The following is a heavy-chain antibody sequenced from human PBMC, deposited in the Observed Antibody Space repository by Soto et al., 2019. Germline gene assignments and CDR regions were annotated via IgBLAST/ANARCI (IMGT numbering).Heavy chain of an antibody. Sequence: QVQLQESGPGLVRPSQTLSLTCTVSSDSISSTNYYWSWIRQPPGKGLEWIGYIYYSGNTYYDPSLKSRVSLSVDTSKNQFSLELTSVTAADTAVYYCARVGVLEGDFDMWGQGTMVTVSS. CDR3: ARVGVLEGDFDM. D-gene: IGHD1-26*01. CDR1: SDSISSTNYY. J-gene: IGHJ3*02. CDR2: IYYSGNT. V-gene: IGHV4-30-4*01.